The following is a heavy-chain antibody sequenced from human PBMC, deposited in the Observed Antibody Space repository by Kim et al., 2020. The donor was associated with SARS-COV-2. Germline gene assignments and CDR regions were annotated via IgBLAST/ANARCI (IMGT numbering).Heavy chain of an antibody. Sequence: ASVKVSCKASGYTFTSYAMHWVRQAPGQRLEWMGWINAGNGNTKYSQKFQGRVTITRDTSASTAYMELSSLRSEDTAVYYCARIHPGMYSSNDFADRGPNYGMDVWGQGTTVTVSS. D-gene: IGHD6-13*01. CDR3: ARIHPGMYSSNDFADRGPNYGMDV. CDR1: GYTFTSYA. CDR2: INAGNGNT. J-gene: IGHJ6*02. V-gene: IGHV1-3*01.